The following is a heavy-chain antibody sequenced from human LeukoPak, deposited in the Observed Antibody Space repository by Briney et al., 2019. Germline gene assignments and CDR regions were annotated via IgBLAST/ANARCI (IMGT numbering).Heavy chain of an antibody. CDR3: ARDQLEQPGGDAFDI. J-gene: IGHJ3*02. V-gene: IGHV3-11*04. Sequence: GGSLRLSCAASGFTFSDYYMSWIRQAPGKGLEWVSYISSSGSTIYYADSVKGRFTIPRDNAKNSLYLQMNSLRAEDTAVYYCARDQLEQPGGDAFDIWGQGTMVTVSS. CDR2: ISSSGSTI. D-gene: IGHD1/OR15-1a*01. CDR1: GFTFSDYY.